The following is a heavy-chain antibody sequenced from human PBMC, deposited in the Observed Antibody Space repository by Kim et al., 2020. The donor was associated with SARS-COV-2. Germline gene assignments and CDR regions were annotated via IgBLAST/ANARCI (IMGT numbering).Heavy chain of an antibody. V-gene: IGHV3-74*01. CDR1: GFSFSSYS. CDR2: INSFGGET. CDR3: VRGDCGSGRLHYGMDV. D-gene: IGHD3-10*01. J-gene: IGHJ6*01. Sequence: GGSLRLSCEASGFSFSSYSMHWVRQAPGKGLVWVSRINSFGGETYYADSVKGRFTISRDNAKNTLYLQMNSLSVEDTAVYYCVRGDCGSGRLHYGMDVWG.